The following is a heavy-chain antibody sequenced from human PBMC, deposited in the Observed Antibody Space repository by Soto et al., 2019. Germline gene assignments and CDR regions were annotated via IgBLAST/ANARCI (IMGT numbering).Heavy chain of an antibody. V-gene: IGHV4-30-4*01. CDR1: GGSISSGDYY. CDR2: IYYSGST. CDR3: GGESYYYGMDV. Sequence: SETLSLTCTVSGGSISSGDYYWSWIRQPPGKGLEWIGYIYYSGSTYYNPSLKSRVTISVNTSKNQFSLKLSSVTAADTAVYYCGGESYYYGMDVWGQGTTVTVSS. J-gene: IGHJ6*02.